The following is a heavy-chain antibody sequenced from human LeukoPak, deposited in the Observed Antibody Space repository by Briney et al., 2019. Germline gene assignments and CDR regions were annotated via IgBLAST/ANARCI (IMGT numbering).Heavy chain of an antibody. CDR3: ARSYSSSWTPIGL. V-gene: IGHV4-59*01. CDR1: GGSISSYY. D-gene: IGHD6-13*01. CDR2: IYYSGST. J-gene: IGHJ4*02. Sequence: SETLSLTCTVSGGSISSYYWSWIRQPPGKGLEWIGYIYYSGSTNYNPSLKSRVTISVDTSKNQFSLKLSSVTAADTAVYYCARSYSSSWTPIGLWGQGTLVTVSS.